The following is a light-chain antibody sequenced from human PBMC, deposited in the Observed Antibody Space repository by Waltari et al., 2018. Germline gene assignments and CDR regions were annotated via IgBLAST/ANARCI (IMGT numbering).Light chain of an antibody. CDR2: LGT. V-gene: IGKV2-28*01. CDR3: MQTLQSPVT. CDR1: QSLPHTNGFHY. J-gene: IGKJ5*01. Sequence: DIVMTQSPLSLPVTPGEPASISCRPSQSLPHTNGFHYLEWYLQRTGQSPQLLIYLGTNRASGVPDRFSGSRSGTDFTLKISSVEAEDVGVYYCMQTLQSPVTFGQGTRLEIK.